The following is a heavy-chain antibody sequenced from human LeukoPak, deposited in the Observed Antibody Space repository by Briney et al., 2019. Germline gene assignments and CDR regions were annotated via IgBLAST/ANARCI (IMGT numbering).Heavy chain of an antibody. CDR3: ARGRGSGWPFDY. CDR1: GFTVSSNY. CDR2: IYSGGST. Sequence: GGSLRLSCAGSGFTVSSNYMSGVRQAPGKGLEWVSVIYSGGSTYYADSVKGRFTISRDSSKNTLYLQMNSLRAEDTAVYYCARGRGSGWPFDYWGQGTLVTVSS. J-gene: IGHJ4*02. D-gene: IGHD6-19*01. V-gene: IGHV3-66*01.